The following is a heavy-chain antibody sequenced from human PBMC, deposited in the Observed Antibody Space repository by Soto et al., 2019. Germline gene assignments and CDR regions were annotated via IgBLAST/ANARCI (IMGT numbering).Heavy chain of an antibody. V-gene: IGHV4-59*01. CDR3: VRGRGPLAYNSGWYPYYFDQ. J-gene: IGHJ4*02. Sequence: SETLSLTCTVSGGSISSYYWSWIRQPPGKGLEWVGYIYYSGSTNYNPSLKSRVTISVDTSKNQFSLKLSSVTAADTAVDYCVRGRGPLAYNSGWYPYYFDQWGPGTLVTVSS. CDR2: IYYSGST. CDR1: GGSISSYY. D-gene: IGHD6-19*01.